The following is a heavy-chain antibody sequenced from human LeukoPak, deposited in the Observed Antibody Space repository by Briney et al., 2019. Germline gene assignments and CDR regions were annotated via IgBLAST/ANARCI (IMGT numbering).Heavy chain of an antibody. CDR3: ARDVGGFDP. CDR1: GFTFSSHW. CDR2: INQSGIEK. V-gene: IGHV3-7*01. J-gene: IGHJ5*02. Sequence: GGSLRLSCAASGFTFSSHWMSWVRQAPGKGLEWVANINQSGIEKYYVDSVKGRFTISRDNAKNSLYLQMNSLRAEDTAVYYCARDVGGFDPWGRGTLVTVSS.